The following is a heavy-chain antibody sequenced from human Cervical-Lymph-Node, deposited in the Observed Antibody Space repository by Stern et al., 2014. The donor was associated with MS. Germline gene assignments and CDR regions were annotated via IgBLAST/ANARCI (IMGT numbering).Heavy chain of an antibody. D-gene: IGHD2-15*01. CDR3: VRGRWELLY. V-gene: IGHV3-30*14. Sequence: VQLEESGGGVVQPGRSLRLSCATSGFTFSTYAMHWVRQAPGKGLEWVAVIADDGTNQYYADSVKGRFTTSRDNSKNILILQMNSLKTEDMAVYYCVRGRWELLYWGQGTLVTVSS. CDR2: IADDGTNQ. J-gene: IGHJ4*02. CDR1: GFTFSTYA.